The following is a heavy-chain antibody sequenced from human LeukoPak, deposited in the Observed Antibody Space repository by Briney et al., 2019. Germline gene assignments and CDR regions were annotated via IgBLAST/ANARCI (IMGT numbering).Heavy chain of an antibody. V-gene: IGHV3-48*04. CDR3: ARSATTQPDY. CDR1: GFTFSNCA. Sequence: GGSLRLSCAASGFTFSNCAMSWVRQAPGKGLEWVSYISSSSSTIYYADAVKGRFTISRDNAKNSLYLQMNSLRAEDPAVYYCARSATTQPDYWGQGTLVTVSS. D-gene: IGHD1-14*01. CDR2: ISSSSSTI. J-gene: IGHJ4*02.